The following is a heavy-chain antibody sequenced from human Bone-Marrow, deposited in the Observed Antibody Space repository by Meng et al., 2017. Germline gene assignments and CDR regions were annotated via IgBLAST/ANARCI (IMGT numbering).Heavy chain of an antibody. V-gene: IGHV3-30*01. J-gene: IGHJ4*02. CDR2: ISYDGSNK. CDR3: ARDMGYYDSSGYFDY. CDR1: GFTFRSYA. D-gene: IGHD3-22*01. Sequence: GGSLRLSCAASGFTFRSYAMHWVRQAPGKGLEWVAVISYDGSNKYYADSVKGRFTISRDNSKNTLYLQMNSLRAEDTAVYYCARDMGYYDSSGYFDYWGQGTLVTVSS.